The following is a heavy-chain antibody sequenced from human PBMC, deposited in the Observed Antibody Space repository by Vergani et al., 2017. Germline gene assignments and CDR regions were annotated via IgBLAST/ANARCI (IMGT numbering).Heavy chain of an antibody. CDR1: GGYISSYY. CDR3: ARDLSSTWSRYFDL. Sequence: QVQLQESGPGLVKPSETLSLTCTVSGGYISSYYWSWIRQPPGKGLEWIGNIDYSGSTNYSPSLTSRVTISVDTSKNQFSLTLSSVTAADTAVYYCARDLSSTWSRYFDLWGRGTLITVSS. J-gene: IGHJ2*01. V-gene: IGHV4-59*01. D-gene: IGHD6-13*01. CDR2: IDYSGST.